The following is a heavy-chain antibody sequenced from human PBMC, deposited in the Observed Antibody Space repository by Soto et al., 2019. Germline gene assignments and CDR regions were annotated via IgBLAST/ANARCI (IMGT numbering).Heavy chain of an antibody. J-gene: IGHJ4*02. D-gene: IGHD5-12*01. CDR2: IWYDGSNK. V-gene: IGHV3-33*01. Sequence: QVQLVESGGGVVQPGRSLRLSCAASGFTFSSYGMHWVRQAPGKGLEWVAVIWYDGSNKYYADSVKGRFTISRDNSKNTLYLQMNSLRAEDTAVYYCARGYNYVNFDYWGQGTLVTVSS. CDR1: GFTFSSYG. CDR3: ARGYNYVNFDY.